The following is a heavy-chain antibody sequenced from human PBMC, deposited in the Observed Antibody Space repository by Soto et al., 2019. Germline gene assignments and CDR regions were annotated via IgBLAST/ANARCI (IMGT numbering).Heavy chain of an antibody. CDR3: ARDLLWAFDI. CDR1: GFSFSSYS. J-gene: IGHJ3*02. V-gene: IGHV3-48*01. Sequence: PGGSLRLSCAASGFSFSSYSMNWVRQAPGKGLEWLSYITSSSTTMSYADSVKGRFTISRDNAKDSLYLQMNSLRAEDTAVYYCARDLLWAFDIWGQGTMVTDSS. CDR2: ITSSSTTM.